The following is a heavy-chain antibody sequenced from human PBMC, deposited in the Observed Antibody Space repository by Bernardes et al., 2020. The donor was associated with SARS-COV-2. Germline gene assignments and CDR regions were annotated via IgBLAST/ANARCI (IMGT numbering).Heavy chain of an antibody. J-gene: IGHJ5*02. CDR2: ISSSGSTI. V-gene: IGHV3-48*04. CDR3: ANVGANFDSWSSYPTINWFDV. D-gene: IGHD3-3*01. Sequence: GGSLRLSCAASGFTFRNFGMNWVRQAPGKGLEWISYISSSGSTIYYADSVKGRFTISRDNTKNSLFLQMNSLRAGDTAVYFCANVGANFDSWSSYPTINWFDVWGQGTPVTVSS. CDR1: GFTFRNFG.